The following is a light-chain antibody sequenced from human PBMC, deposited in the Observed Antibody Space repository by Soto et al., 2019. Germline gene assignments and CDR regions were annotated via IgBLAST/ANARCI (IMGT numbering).Light chain of an antibody. V-gene: IGKV1-5*01. Sequence: DIQMTQSPSTLSASVGDRVTITCRASQSISSWLAWYQQKPGKAPKFLIYDASSLESGVPSRFSGSGSGTEFTLTISSLQIDDFATYYCQQYNSYSPTFGQGTRLEIK. CDR1: QSISSW. CDR2: DAS. J-gene: IGKJ1*01. CDR3: QQYNSYSPT.